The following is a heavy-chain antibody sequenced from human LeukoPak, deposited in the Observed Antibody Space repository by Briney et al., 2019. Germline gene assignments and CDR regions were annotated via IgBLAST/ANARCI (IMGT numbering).Heavy chain of an antibody. Sequence: PGGSLRLSCAASGFTFSLQTMNWVRQAPGKGLEWVSSISSGSSYIYYADSVKGRFTISRDNAKNSLYLQMNSLRAEDTALYYCVREAWGATAPSTFDYWGQGTLVTVSS. CDR1: GFTFSLQT. D-gene: IGHD1-26*01. V-gene: IGHV3-21*01. J-gene: IGHJ4*02. CDR3: VREAWGATAPSTFDY. CDR2: ISSGSSYI.